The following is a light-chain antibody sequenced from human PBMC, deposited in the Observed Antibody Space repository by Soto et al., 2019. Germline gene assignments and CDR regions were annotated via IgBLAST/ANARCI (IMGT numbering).Light chain of an antibody. J-gene: IGLJ2*01. CDR3: SSYTSSSTLV. CDR2: DVS. Sequence: QSALTQSASVSGSPGQSITISCTGTSSDVGGYNYVSWYQQYPGKAPKLMIYDVSNRPSGFSNRFSGSKSGNTASLTISGLQAEDEADYYCSSYTSSSTLVFGGGTKLTVL. CDR1: SSDVGGYNY. V-gene: IGLV2-14*01.